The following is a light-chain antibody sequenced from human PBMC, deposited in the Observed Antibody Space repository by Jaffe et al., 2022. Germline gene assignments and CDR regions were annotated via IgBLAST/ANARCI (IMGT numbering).Light chain of an antibody. CDR2: AAS. CDR3: QQYFSYPWT. CDR1: DTISKY. Sequence: AIRMTQSPSSLSAFTGDRVTITCRASDTISKYLAWYQQKPGKAPNLLIYAASTLQSGVPSRFSGSGSGTDFTLTISGLQSEDLATYYCQQYFSYPWTFGQGTKVEIK. J-gene: IGKJ1*01. V-gene: IGKV1-8*01.